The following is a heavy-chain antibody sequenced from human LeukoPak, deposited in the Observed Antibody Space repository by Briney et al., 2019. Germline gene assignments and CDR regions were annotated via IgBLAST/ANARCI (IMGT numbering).Heavy chain of an antibody. CDR3: ASGSLGDGYGVGDYYQYMDV. J-gene: IGHJ6*03. V-gene: IGHV1-69*05. CDR1: GGTFNSYA. CDR2: IMPLFGTA. Sequence: SVKVSCKASGGTFNSYAISWVRQAPGQGLEWKGGIMPLFGTANYAQEFQGRVTFTTDESASTAYMEVSSLRSEDTAVYYCASGSLGDGYGVGDYYQYMDVWGKGTTVTVSS. D-gene: IGHD5-24*01.